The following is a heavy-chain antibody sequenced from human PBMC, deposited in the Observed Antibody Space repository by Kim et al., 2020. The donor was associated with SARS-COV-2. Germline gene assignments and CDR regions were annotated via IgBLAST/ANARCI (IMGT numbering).Heavy chain of an antibody. V-gene: IGHV3-9*01. J-gene: IGHJ4*02. Sequence: GGSLRLSCAASGFTFDDYAMHWVRQAPGKGLEWVSGISWNSGSIGYADSVKGRFTISRDNAKNSLYLQMNSLRAEDTALYYCAKAASMGWFGELLNSIFDYWGQGTLVTVSS. CDR3: AKAASMGWFGELLNSIFDY. D-gene: IGHD3-10*01. CDR1: GFTFDDYA. CDR2: ISWNSGSI.